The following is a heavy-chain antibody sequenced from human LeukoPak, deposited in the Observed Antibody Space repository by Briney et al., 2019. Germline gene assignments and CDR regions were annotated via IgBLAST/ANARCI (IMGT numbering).Heavy chain of an antibody. CDR2: ISSSSSYI. CDR3: ARDLGDVPIDY. V-gene: IGHV3-21*01. J-gene: IGHJ4*02. CDR1: GFTFSSFS. Sequence: GGSLTLSCAASGFTFSSFSMNWVREAPGKGLEWVSSISSSSSYIYYADSVKGRFTISRDNAKNSLYLQMNSLRAEDTAVYYCARDLGDVPIDYWGQGTLGTVSS. D-gene: IGHD3-16*01.